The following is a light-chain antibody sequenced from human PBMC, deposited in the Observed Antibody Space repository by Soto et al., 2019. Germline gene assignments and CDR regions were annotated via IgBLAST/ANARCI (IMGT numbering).Light chain of an antibody. Sequence: EIVMTQSPATLSVSPGERATLSCRARQTVSSNLAWYQQRPGQAPRLLIYGASTRATGIPARFSGSGSGTEFTLTISSLQSEDFAVYYCQQYNKWPLFTFGPGTRVDIK. CDR3: QQYNKWPLFT. CDR1: QTVSSN. J-gene: IGKJ3*01. CDR2: GAS. V-gene: IGKV3-15*01.